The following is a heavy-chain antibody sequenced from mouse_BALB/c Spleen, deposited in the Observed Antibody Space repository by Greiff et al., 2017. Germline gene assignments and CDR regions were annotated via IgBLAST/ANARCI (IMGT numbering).Heavy chain of an antibody. CDR1: GFSLTSYG. CDR2: IWSGGST. V-gene: IGHV2-2*02. Sequence: VQGVESGPGLVQPSQSLSITCTVSGFSLTSYGVHWVRQSPGKGLEWLGVIWSGGSTDYNAAFISRLSISKDNSKSQVFFKMNSLQANDTAIYYCASAYEDYYAMDYWGQGTSVTVSS. CDR3: ASAYEDYYAMDY. D-gene: IGHD6-5*01. J-gene: IGHJ4*01.